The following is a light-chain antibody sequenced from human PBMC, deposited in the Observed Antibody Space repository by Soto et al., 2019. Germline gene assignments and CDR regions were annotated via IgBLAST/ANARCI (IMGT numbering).Light chain of an antibody. Sequence: AIQMTQSPSSLSASVGDRVTISCRASQAIRNDLGWYQQKPGKAPNLPIYGASSVESGVPSRFSGSGSGTDFTLTISSLQPEDFATYYCLQDNNYPWTFGQGTKVEI. CDR1: QAIRND. CDR3: LQDNNYPWT. CDR2: GAS. V-gene: IGKV1-6*01. J-gene: IGKJ1*01.